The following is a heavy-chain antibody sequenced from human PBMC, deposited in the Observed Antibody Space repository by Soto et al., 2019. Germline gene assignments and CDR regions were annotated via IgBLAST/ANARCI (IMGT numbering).Heavy chain of an antibody. Sequence: GASVKVSCKASGYTFTSYGISWVRQAPGQGLEWMGWISAYNGNTNYAQKLQGRVTMTTDTSTSTAYMELRSLRSDDTAVCYCARDWGDCSGGSCYFGISFDIWGQGTMVTVSS. CDR2: ISAYNGNT. CDR3: ARDWGDCSGGSCYFGISFDI. J-gene: IGHJ3*02. V-gene: IGHV1-18*01. CDR1: GYTFTSYG. D-gene: IGHD2-15*01.